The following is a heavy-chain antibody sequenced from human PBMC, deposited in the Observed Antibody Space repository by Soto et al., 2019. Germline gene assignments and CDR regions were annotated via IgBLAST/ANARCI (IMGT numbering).Heavy chain of an antibody. V-gene: IGHV3-15*07. CDR1: GFSFTNAW. CDR2: MNRKIDGEAT. CDR3: TTGSVEGV. Sequence: EVQLVESGGGLVKPGGSLRLSCAASGFSFTNAWMNWVRQAPGKGLEGVGGMNRKIDGEATDYAGPVKGRFTVFRDDLKSALYLQMNSLKGDDTAVYYCTTGSVEGVWGQGTTVTVS. J-gene: IGHJ6*02. D-gene: IGHD2-15*01.